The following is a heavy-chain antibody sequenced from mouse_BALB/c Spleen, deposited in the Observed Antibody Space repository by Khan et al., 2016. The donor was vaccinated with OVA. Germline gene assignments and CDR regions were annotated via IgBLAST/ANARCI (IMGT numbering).Heavy chain of an antibody. Sequence: QIQLVQSGPELKKPGETVKISCKASGYTFTDYSMHWVKQAPGKGLKWMGWINTETGEPTYADDFKGRFAFSLETSASTAYLQINNLKNEDTATYFCDRACRATFAYWGQGTLVTVSA. V-gene: IGHV9-2-1*01. CDR1: GYTFTDYS. CDR3: DRACRATFAY. CDR2: INTETGEP. D-gene: IGHD3-1*01. J-gene: IGHJ3*01.